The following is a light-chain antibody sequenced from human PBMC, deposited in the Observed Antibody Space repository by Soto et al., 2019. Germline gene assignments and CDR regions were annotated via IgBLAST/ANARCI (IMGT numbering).Light chain of an antibody. CDR3: QQSYSTPEFT. CDR2: AAS. CDR1: QSIDNY. V-gene: IGKV1-39*01. Sequence: DIQMTQSPSSLSASVGDRVTITCRASQSIDNYSNWYQQTPGKAPKLLIYAASTLQSGVPSRFSGSGSGTDFTLTISSLQREDFATYYCQQSYSTPEFTFGPGTKVDI. J-gene: IGKJ3*01.